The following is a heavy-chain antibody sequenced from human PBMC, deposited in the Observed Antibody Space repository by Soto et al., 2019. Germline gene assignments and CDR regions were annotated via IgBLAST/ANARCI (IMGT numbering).Heavy chain of an antibody. CDR2: ISAYNGNT. CDR1: GYTFTSYG. D-gene: IGHD2-2*01. J-gene: IGHJ5*01. Sequence: GASVKVSCKASGYTFTSYGISWVRQAPGQGLEWMGWISAYNGNTNYAQKLQGRVTMTTDTSTSTAYMELRSLRSDDTAVYYCARGYCSSTSCPNNWFDSWGQGTLVTVSS. CDR3: ARGYCSSTSCPNNWFDS. V-gene: IGHV1-18*01.